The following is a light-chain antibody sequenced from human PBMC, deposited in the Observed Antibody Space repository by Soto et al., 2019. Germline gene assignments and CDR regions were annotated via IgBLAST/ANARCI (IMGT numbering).Light chain of an antibody. J-gene: IGLJ1*01. Sequence: QSVLTQPASVSGSPGQSITISCTGTSSDVGGYNYVSWYQLHPGKAPKLIIYEVSNRPSGVSNRFSGSKSGNTASLTISGLQAEDEADYYCSSYTSSSTLYVFGTGTKVTVL. CDR1: SSDVGGYNY. CDR2: EVS. V-gene: IGLV2-14*01. CDR3: SSYTSSSTLYV.